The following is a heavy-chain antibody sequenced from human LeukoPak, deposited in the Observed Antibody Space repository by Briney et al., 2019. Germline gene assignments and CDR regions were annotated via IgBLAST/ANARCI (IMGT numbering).Heavy chain of an antibody. CDR3: ARGTMFPYYFDY. V-gene: IGHV3-30*04. Sequence: GGSLRLSCAASGFTFSSYAMHWVRQAPGKGLEWVAVISYDGSNKYYADSVKGRFTISRDNSKNTLYLQMNSLRAEDTAVYYCARGTMFPYYFDYWGQGTLVTVSS. CDR1: GFTFSSYA. CDR2: ISYDGSNK. J-gene: IGHJ4*02. D-gene: IGHD3-10*02.